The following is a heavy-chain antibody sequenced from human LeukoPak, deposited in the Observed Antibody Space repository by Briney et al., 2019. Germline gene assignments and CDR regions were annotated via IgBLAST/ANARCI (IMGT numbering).Heavy chain of an antibody. V-gene: IGHV3-21*01. J-gene: IGHJ4*02. CDR3: ARNFDY. Sequence: GGSLRLSCAASGFTFSSYSMNWVRQAPGKGLEWVSSISSSSSYTYYADSVKGRFTISRDNAKNSLYLQMNSLRAEDTAVYYCARNFDYWGQGTLVTVSS. CDR2: ISSSSSYT. CDR1: GFTFSSYS.